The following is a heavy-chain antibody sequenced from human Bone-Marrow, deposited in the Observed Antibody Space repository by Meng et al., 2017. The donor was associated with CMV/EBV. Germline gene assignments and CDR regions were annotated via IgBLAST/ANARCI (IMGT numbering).Heavy chain of an antibody. V-gene: IGHV1-46*01. Sequence: ASVKVSCKASGYTFTNYYMHWVRQAPGQGLEWMGIINPSGGSTSYAQKFQGRVTMTRDTSTSTVYMELSSLRFEDTAVYYCARAPYISSSGGEYGMDVWGQGTTVTVS. J-gene: IGHJ6*02. D-gene: IGHD6-6*01. CDR2: INPSGGST. CDR1: GYTFTNYY. CDR3: ARAPYISSSGGEYGMDV.